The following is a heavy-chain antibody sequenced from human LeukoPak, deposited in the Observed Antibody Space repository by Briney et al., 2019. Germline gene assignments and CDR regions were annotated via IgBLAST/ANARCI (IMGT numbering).Heavy chain of an antibody. D-gene: IGHD3-10*01. V-gene: IGHV1-24*01. Sequence: ASVKVSCKVSGYTLTELSMHWVRQTPGKGLEWMGGFDPEDGETIYAQKFQGRVTMTEDTSTDTAYMELSSLRSEDTAVYYCATDLSVITMVRGVIYWGQGTLVTVSS. CDR3: ATDLSVITMVRGVIY. J-gene: IGHJ4*02. CDR2: FDPEDGET. CDR1: GYTLTELS.